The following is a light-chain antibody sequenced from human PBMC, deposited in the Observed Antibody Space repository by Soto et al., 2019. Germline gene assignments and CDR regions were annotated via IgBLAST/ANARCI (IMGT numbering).Light chain of an antibody. CDR1: ETVRSNF. V-gene: IGKV3-20*01. Sequence: DIVLTQSPGTLSLSPGQRATLSCRASETVRSNFLTWYQQKPGQAPRLLISGASTRATGIPDRFSGSGSGTDLTLTISRVESEDFAMYYCQQYGGSPLLTFGGGTKLEI. CDR2: GAS. CDR3: QQYGGSPLLT. J-gene: IGKJ4*01.